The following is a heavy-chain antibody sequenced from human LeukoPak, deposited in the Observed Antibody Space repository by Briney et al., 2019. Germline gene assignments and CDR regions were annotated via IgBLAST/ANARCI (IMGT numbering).Heavy chain of an antibody. V-gene: IGHV1-18*01. Sequence: GASVKVSCKASGYTFTSYGISWVRQAPGQGLEWMGWISAYNGNTNYAQKFQGRVTITADESTSTAYMELSSLRSEDTAVYYCATGRPYSSGWYGMDVWGQGTTVTVSS. J-gene: IGHJ6*02. CDR3: ATGRPYSSGWYGMDV. CDR2: ISAYNGNT. D-gene: IGHD6-19*01. CDR1: GYTFTSYG.